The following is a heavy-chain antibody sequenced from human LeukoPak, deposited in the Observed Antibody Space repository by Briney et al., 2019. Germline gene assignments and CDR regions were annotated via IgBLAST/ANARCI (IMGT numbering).Heavy chain of an antibody. CDR2: IYPGDSDT. D-gene: IGHD1-26*01. CDR3: VRLPRDIVGATLVYYGMDV. V-gene: IGHV5-51*01. Sequence: GESLKISCKGSGYSFTSYWIGWVRQMPGKGLEWMGIIYPGDSDTRYSPSFQGQVTISADKSISTAYLQWSSLKASDTAMYYCVRLPRDIVGATLVYYGMDVWGQGTTVTVSS. CDR1: GYSFTSYW. J-gene: IGHJ6*02.